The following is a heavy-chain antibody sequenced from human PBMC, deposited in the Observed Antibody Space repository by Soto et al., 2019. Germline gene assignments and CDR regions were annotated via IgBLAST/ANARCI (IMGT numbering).Heavy chain of an antibody. CDR1: GFTFSSYG. CDR2: ISYDGSNK. CDR3: AKAGPYVCGMDV. J-gene: IGHJ6*02. V-gene: IGHV3-30*18. D-gene: IGHD2-8*01. Sequence: QVQLVESGGGVVQPGRSLRLSCAASGFTFSSYGMHWVRQAPGKGLEWVAVISYDGSNKYYADSVKGRFTISRDNSKNTLYLQMNSLRAEDTAVYYCAKAGPYVCGMDVWGQGTTVTVSS.